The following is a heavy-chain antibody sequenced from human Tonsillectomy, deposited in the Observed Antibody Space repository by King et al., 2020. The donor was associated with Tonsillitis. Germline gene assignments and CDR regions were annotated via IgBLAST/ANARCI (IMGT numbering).Heavy chain of an antibody. CDR1: GFTFSNYA. Sequence: VQLVESGGGVVQPGRSLRLSCAASGFTFSNYAMHWVRQAPGKGLEWVAVISYDGSNKYYADSVKGRFTISRDNSKNTLYLQMNSLRAEDTAVYYCARDSPIAVAGYYYYYYMDVWGKGTTVTVSS. J-gene: IGHJ6*03. CDR3: ARDSPIAVAGYYYYYYMDV. CDR2: ISYDGSNK. D-gene: IGHD6-19*01. V-gene: IGHV3-30*01.